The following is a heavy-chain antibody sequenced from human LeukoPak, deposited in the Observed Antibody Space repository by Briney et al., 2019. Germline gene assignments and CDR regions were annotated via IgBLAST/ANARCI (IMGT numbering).Heavy chain of an antibody. CDR1: GGSISSYY. D-gene: IGHD6-6*01. CDR2: IYHSWST. J-gene: IGHJ1*01. V-gene: IGHV4-59*01. CDR3: ARGNRGIAARPAEYFQH. Sequence: SETLSLTCTVSGGSISSYYWSWLRQPPGKGLVWIGYIYHSWSTNYNPSLKSRVTISVDTSKNKLSLKLSSVTAAETAVYYCARGNRGIAARPAEYFQHWGQGTLVTVSS.